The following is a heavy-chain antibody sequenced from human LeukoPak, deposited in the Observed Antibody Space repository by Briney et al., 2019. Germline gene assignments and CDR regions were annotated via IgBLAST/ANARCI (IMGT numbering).Heavy chain of an antibody. V-gene: IGHV4-59*01. CDR1: GGSISSYY. D-gene: IGHD5-24*01. CDR2: IYYSGST. CDR3: ARGSRDGYNYYFDY. J-gene: IGHJ4*02. Sequence: SETLSLTCTVPGGSISSYYWSWIRQPPGKGLEWIGYIYYSGSTNYNPSLKSRVTISVDTSKNQFSLKLSSVTAADTAVYYCARGSRDGYNYYFDYWGQGTLVTVSS.